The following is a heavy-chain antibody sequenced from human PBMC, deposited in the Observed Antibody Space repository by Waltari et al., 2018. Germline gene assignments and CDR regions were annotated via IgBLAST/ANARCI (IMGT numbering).Heavy chain of an antibody. V-gene: IGHV3-23*01. CDR1: GFSVSNSA. D-gene: IGHD3-16*02. CDR2: IGENNRGT. CDR3: AKDTNRYTGWFDP. Sequence: EMQVLESGGGLVQPGGSLRLSCAASGFSVSNSAVAWVRRAPGKGLEYGSSIGENNRGTWYADSGRGRFTISRDIYDNMVFLMRTSLSAEDTAIYYCAKDTNRYTGWFDPWGQGTLVTVSS. J-gene: IGHJ5*02.